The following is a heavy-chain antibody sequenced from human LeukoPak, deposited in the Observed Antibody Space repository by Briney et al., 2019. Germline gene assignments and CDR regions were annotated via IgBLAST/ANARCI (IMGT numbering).Heavy chain of an antibody. CDR1: GFTFSNYE. V-gene: IGHV3-48*03. Sequence: GGSLRLSCAASGFTFSNYEMHWVRQAPGKGLEWVSYISSSGSDIYYADSVKGRFTISRDNAKNSPYLQMNSLRAEDTAVYYCARETDSTLFDYWGQGTLVTVSS. J-gene: IGHJ4*02. D-gene: IGHD2-2*01. CDR3: ARETDSTLFDY. CDR2: ISSSGSDI.